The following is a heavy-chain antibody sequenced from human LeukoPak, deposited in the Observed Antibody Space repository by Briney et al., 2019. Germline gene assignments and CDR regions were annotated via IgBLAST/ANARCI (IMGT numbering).Heavy chain of an antibody. V-gene: IGHV1-24*01. CDR2: FDPEDGET. J-gene: IGHJ3*02. Sequence: ASVKVSCKVSGYTLTELSMHWVRQAPGKGLEWMGGFDPEDGETIYAQKFQGRVTMTEDTSTDTAYMELSSLRSEDTAVYYCARFGGGIIVGAQGDAFDIWGQGTMVTVSS. D-gene: IGHD1-26*01. CDR3: ARFGGGIIVGAQGDAFDI. CDR1: GYTLTELS.